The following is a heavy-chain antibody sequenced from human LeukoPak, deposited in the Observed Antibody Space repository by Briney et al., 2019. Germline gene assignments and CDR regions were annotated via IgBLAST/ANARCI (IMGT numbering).Heavy chain of an antibody. V-gene: IGHV1-69*06. D-gene: IGHD3-22*01. CDR1: GGTFSSYA. Sequence: ASVKVSCKASGGTFSSYAISWVRQAPGQGLEWMGGIIPIFGTANYAQKFQGRVTITADKSTSTAYMELSSLRSEDTAVYYCARETYYYDSSGYYSDAKLDYWGQGTLVTVSS. CDR3: ARETYYYDSSGYYSDAKLDY. CDR2: IIPIFGTA. J-gene: IGHJ4*02.